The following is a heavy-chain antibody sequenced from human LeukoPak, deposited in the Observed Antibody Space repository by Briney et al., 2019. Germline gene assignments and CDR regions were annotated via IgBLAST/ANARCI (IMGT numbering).Heavy chain of an antibody. CDR1: GFTFSSYA. CDR3: AKDREYYYGSGSYFDY. D-gene: IGHD3-10*01. CDR2: ISGSGGST. J-gene: IGHJ4*02. V-gene: IGHV3-23*01. Sequence: GGSLRLSCAASGFTFSSYAMNWVRQAPGKGLEWVSAISGSGGSTYYADSVKGRFTVSRDNSKNTLYLQMNSLRAEDTAVYYCAKDREYYYGSGSYFDYWGQGTLVTVSS.